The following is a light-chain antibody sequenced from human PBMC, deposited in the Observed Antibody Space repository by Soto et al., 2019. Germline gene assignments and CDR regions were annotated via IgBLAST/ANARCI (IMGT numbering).Light chain of an antibody. Sequence: DSQMTQFPSTLSAYEGDRVTITCRASQSISNWLAWYQQKPGKAPKLLIYKASSLESGVPSRFSGSGSGTEFTLTISSLQPDDFATYFCLQHKGYQWTFGQGTKVDIK. CDR2: KAS. CDR3: LQHKGYQWT. V-gene: IGKV1-5*03. J-gene: IGKJ1*01. CDR1: QSISNW.